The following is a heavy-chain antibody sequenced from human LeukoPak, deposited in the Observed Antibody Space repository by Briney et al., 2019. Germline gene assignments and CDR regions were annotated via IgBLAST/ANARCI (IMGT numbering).Heavy chain of an antibody. J-gene: IGHJ4*02. V-gene: IGHV1-8*01. CDR3: ASVCGSSCPRYFDY. Sequence: GASVKVSCKASGYTFTSYDINWARQATGQGLEWMGWMNPNSGNTGYAQKFQGRVTMTRNTSISTAYMELSSLRSEDTAVYYCASVCGSSCPRYFDYWGQGTLVTVSS. CDR2: MNPNSGNT. CDR1: GYTFTSYD. D-gene: IGHD6-13*01.